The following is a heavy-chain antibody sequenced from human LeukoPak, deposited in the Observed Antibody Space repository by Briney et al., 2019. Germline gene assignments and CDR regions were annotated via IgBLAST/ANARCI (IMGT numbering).Heavy chain of an antibody. CDR2: ISPSGGIT. CDR1: GFTFINAW. D-gene: IGHD3-16*01. CDR3: AKDDDWGRYKH. J-gene: IGHJ1*01. Sequence: PGGSLRLSCAASGFTFINAWMSWVRQAPGKGLEWVSGISPSGGITYYTDSVKGRFTISRDNSKNTQSLQMNSLRAEDTAVYYCAKDDDWGRYKHWGQGTLVTVSS. V-gene: IGHV3-23*01.